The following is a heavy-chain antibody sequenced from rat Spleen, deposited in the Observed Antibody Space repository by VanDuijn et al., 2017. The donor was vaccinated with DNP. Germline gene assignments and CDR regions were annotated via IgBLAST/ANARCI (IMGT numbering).Heavy chain of an antibody. CDR3: ARSGRSFDY. V-gene: IGHV5-7*01. Sequence: EVQLVESGGGLVQPGRSLKLSCAASGFTFSDYNLAWVRQTPKMGLEWVATVSFDGSNTYYRDSVKGRFTISRDNAKNTQYLQMDSLRSEDTATYYCARSGRSFDYWGQGVMVTVSS. D-gene: IGHD5-1*01. CDR1: GFTFSDYN. CDR2: VSFDGSNT. J-gene: IGHJ2*01.